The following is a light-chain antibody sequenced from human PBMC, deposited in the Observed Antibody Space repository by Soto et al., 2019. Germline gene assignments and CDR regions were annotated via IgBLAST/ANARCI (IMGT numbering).Light chain of an antibody. CDR1: QSLNSW. CDR2: KTS. Sequence: DIQMTQSPSNLSASVGDRVSITCRASQSLNSWLAWYQQKPGKAPKLLIYKTSTLESAVPSRFSGSVAGTEFALTISNLQPDDFATYYCQQYNTYSFGQGTKLEIK. CDR3: QQYNTYS. J-gene: IGKJ2*01. V-gene: IGKV1-5*03.